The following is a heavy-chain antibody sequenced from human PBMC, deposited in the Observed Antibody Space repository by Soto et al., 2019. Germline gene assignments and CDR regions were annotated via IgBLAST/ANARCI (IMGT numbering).Heavy chain of an antibody. CDR2: ISGSGDST. CDR3: AKDLCIYSSGPCYFDY. D-gene: IGHD6-19*01. V-gene: IGHV3-23*01. CDR1: GFTFTTYV. Sequence: PGGSLRLSCAASGFTFTTYVVSWVRQAPGKGLEWVSTISGSGDSTYYADSVKGRFTISRDNSKNTLYLQMNSLRADDTAVYYCAKDLCIYSSGPCYFDYWGQGTLVTVSS. J-gene: IGHJ4*02.